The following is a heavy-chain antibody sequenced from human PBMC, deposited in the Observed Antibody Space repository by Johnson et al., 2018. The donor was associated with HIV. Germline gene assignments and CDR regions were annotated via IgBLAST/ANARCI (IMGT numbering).Heavy chain of an antibody. D-gene: IGHD1-26*01. J-gene: IGHJ3*02. Sequence: QMLLVESGGGLVKPGGSLRLSCAASGFTFRDYYMSWIRQAPGKGLEWVSYISTSGTTIYYADSVKGRFTISRDNSKNSLYLQMNSLRTEETALYYCAKDAQVPLVRGAFDIWGQGTMVTVSS. CDR3: AKDAQVPLVRGAFDI. CDR1: GFTFRDYY. CDR2: ISTSGTTI. V-gene: IGHV3-11*01.